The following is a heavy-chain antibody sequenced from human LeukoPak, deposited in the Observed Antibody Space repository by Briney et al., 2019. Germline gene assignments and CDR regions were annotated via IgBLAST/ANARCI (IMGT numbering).Heavy chain of an antibody. D-gene: IGHD6-13*01. V-gene: IGHV3-11*04. Sequence: GSLRLSXAASGFIFSDYYMSWIRQAPGKGLEWVSYISSSGNTISYADSVKGRFTISRDNARNSLYLQMNSLRAEDTAVYYCARDAGSYSFNYWGQGTLVTVSS. CDR3: ARDAGSYSFNY. CDR1: GFIFSDYY. J-gene: IGHJ4*02. CDR2: ISSSGNTI.